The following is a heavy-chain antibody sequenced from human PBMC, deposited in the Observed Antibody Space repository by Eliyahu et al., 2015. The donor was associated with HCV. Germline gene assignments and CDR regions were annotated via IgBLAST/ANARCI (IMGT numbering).Heavy chain of an antibody. V-gene: IGHV1-2*02. Sequence: QVQLVQSGAEVKKPGASVKVSRQTSGYIXSDRYIHWVRQPPGQXLEWMANINSKTGGTSYAQKFQGRVTLTRDMSISTAFMELSSLTSDDTAMYYCATAGGRSWFDPWGQGTLVTVST. CDR1: GYIXSDRY. CDR2: INSKTGGT. CDR3: ATAGGRSWFDP. J-gene: IGHJ5*02.